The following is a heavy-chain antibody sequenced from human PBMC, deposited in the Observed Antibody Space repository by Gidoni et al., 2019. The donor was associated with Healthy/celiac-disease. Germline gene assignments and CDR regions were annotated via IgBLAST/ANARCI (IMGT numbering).Heavy chain of an antibody. CDR2: ISYDGSNK. Sequence: QVQLVESGGGVVQPGRSLSLSCAASGFTFSSYGMHWVRQAPGKGLEWVAVISYDGSNKYYADSVKGRFTISRDNSKNTLYLQMNSLRAEDTAVYYCARVGAKNTGERIYYFDYWGQGTLVTVSS. CDR3: ARVGAKNTGERIYYFDY. V-gene: IGHV3-30*03. CDR1: GFTFSSYG. D-gene: IGHD2-15*01. J-gene: IGHJ4*02.